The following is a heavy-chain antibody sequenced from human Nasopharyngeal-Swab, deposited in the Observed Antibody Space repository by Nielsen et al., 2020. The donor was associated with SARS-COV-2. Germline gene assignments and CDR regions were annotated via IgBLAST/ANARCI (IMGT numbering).Heavy chain of an antibody. J-gene: IGHJ1*01. CDR2: MNPNSGNT. CDR3: ARVDDSSSWYRYRDPAEYFQH. D-gene: IGHD6-13*01. CDR1: GYTFTSYD. V-gene: IGHV1-8*01. Sequence: ASVKVSCKASGYTFTSYDINWVRQATGQGLEWMGWMNPNSGNTGYAQKFQGRVTMTRNTSISTAYMELSSLRSEDTAVYYCARVDDSSSWYRYRDPAEYFQHWGQGTLVTVSS.